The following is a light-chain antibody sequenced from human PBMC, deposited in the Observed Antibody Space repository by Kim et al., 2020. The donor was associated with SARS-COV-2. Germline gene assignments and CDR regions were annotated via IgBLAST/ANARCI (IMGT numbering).Light chain of an antibody. CDR1: QSVSNS. CDR2: DAS. V-gene: IGKV3-15*01. Sequence: SGAPGERGNRACRASQSVSNSLAWHQQKPGQAPRVLIYDASNRASGIPARFSGSGSGTEFTLTISSLQSEDFAVYYCQQYNKWPYTLGEGTKLEI. CDR3: QQYNKWPYT. J-gene: IGKJ2*01.